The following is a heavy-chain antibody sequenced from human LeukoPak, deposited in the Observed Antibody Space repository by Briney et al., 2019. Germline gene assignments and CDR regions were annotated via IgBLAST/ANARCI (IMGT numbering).Heavy chain of an antibody. Sequence: GASMKVSCKASGYIFTDYYMHWVRQAPGQELGWMGRINPNSGGTNYAQKFQGRVTMTRDTSISTAYMELSRLTSADTAVYRCATPSSSSWYGFDPWGQGTLVTVSS. J-gene: IGHJ5*02. CDR3: ATPSSSSWYGFDP. V-gene: IGHV1/OR15-1*04. CDR1: GYIFTDYY. CDR2: INPNSGGT. D-gene: IGHD6-13*01.